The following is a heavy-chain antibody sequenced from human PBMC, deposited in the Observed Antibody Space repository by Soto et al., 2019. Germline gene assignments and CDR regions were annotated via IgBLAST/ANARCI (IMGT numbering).Heavy chain of an antibody. Sequence: SETLSLTCAVYGGSFSGYYWSWIRQPLGKGLEWIGEINHSGSTNYNPSPKSRVTISVDTSKNQFSLTLSSVTAADTAVYYCARIWFGELFRHRTTPYCYYYYMDVWGKGTTVTVSS. D-gene: IGHD3-10*01. CDR3: ARIWFGELFRHRTTPYCYYYYMDV. CDR1: GGSFSGYY. CDR2: INHSGST. J-gene: IGHJ6*03. V-gene: IGHV4-34*01.